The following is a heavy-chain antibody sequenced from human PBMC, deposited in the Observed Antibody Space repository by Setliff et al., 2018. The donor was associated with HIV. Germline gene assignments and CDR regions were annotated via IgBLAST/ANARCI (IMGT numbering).Heavy chain of an antibody. J-gene: IGHJ4*02. CDR3: ARERGVASGSTWLSFDR. CDR1: GGSFSGYY. V-gene: IGHV4-34*09. Sequence: SETLSLTCAVYGGSFSGYYWAWIRQPPGKGLEWIGEINHSGSTNYNPSLKSRVIMSVDTSKDQFSLRLTSVTAADTAVYFCARERGVASGSTWLSFDRWGQGVPVTVSS. D-gene: IGHD3-10*01. CDR2: INHSGST.